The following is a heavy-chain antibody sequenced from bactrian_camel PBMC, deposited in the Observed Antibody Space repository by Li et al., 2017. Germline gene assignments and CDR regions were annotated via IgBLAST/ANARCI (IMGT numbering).Heavy chain of an antibody. CDR1: GYSFSRLC. J-gene: IGHJ4*01. D-gene: IGHD3*01. CDR2: VTGGGST. V-gene: IGHV3S53*01. Sequence: HVQLVESGGGSVQAGGSLRLSCAASGYSFSRLCVGWFRQAPGKEREGVAAVTGGGSTYTDDSVAGRFTISQDKAKNTVYLQMNNLKPEDTAMYYCAAFWGDCYSGFVRSSYTSWGQGTQVTVS. CDR3: AAFWGDCYSGFVRSSYTS.